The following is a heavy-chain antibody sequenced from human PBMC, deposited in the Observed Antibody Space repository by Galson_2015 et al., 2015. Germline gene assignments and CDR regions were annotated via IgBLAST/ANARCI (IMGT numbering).Heavy chain of an antibody. CDR3: ARDIEWLVHFDY. CDR1: GFTFGSYW. V-gene: IGHV3-7*04. J-gene: IGHJ4*02. CDR2: INQDGSGK. Sequence: SLRLSCAASGFTFGSYWMSWVRQAPGKGLEWVANINQDGSGKYYVDYVKGRFTISRDNAKNSLYLQMNSLRAEDAAVYYCARDIEWLVHFDYWGQGTLVTVSS. D-gene: IGHD6-19*01.